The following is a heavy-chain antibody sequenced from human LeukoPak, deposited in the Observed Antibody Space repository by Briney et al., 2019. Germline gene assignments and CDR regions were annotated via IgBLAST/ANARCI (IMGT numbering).Heavy chain of an antibody. J-gene: IGHJ4*02. Sequence: SETLSLTCTVSGGSISSGSYYWSWIRQPAGKGLEWIGRVYTSGSTNYNPSLKSRVTISVDTSKNLFSLKLSSVTAADTAVYYCARVSGESKCGGGCSYFDYWGQGTLVTVSS. V-gene: IGHV4-61*02. CDR1: GGSISSGSYY. CDR2: VYTSGST. D-gene: IGHD2-21*02. CDR3: ARVSGESKCGGGCSYFDY.